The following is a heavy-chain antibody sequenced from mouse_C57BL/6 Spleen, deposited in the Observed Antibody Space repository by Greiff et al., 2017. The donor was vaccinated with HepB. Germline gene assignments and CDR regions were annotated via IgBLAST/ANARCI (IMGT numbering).Heavy chain of an antibody. D-gene: IGHD1-1*01. CDR3: ARGNPNYYGSSPPFAY. J-gene: IGHJ3*01. V-gene: IGHV1-82*01. CDR1: GYAFSSSW. CDR2: IYPGDGDT. Sequence: VHLVESGPELVKPGASVKISCKASGYAFSSSWMNWVKQRPGKGLEWIGRIYPGDGDTNYNGKFKGKATLTADKSSSTAYMQLSSLTSEDSAVYFCARGNPNYYGSSPPFAYWGQGTLVTVSA.